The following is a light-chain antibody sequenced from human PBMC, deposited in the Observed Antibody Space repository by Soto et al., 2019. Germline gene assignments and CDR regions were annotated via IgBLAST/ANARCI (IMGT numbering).Light chain of an antibody. Sequence: EIVMTQSPATLSVSPGERATLSCRASQSVTSNLAGYQQKPGQAPRLLICGASTRATGIPARFSGSGSGTEFTLPISSLQSEDFAVYYCQQHHNWPLTFGGGTTVEIK. CDR3: QQHHNWPLT. CDR2: GAS. J-gene: IGKJ4*01. CDR1: QSVTSN. V-gene: IGKV3-15*01.